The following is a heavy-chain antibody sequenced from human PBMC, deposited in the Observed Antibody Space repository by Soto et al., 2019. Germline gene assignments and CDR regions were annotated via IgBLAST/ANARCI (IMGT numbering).Heavy chain of an antibody. Sequence: QVQLQESGPGLVKPSQTLSLTCTVSGGSISSGGYYWIWIRQHPGKGLEWIGYIHYIASTYYNPPFKSRVTIPVDTSKNQFSLKLSSVTAADTAVYYCATVPDYYGMDGWGQGTTVTVSS. CDR3: ATVPDYYGMDG. CDR2: IHYIAST. V-gene: IGHV4-31*03. J-gene: IGHJ6*02. CDR1: GGSISSGGYY. D-gene: IGHD4-17*01.